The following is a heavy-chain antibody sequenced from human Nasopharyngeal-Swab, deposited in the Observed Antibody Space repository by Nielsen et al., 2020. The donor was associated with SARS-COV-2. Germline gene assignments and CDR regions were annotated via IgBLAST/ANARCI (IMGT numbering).Heavy chain of an antibody. D-gene: IGHD3-16*01. Sequence: ESLKISCAASGFTFSSYSMNWVRQAPGKGLEWVSYISSSSSTIYYADSVKGRFTISRDNAKNSLYLQMNSLRAEDTAVYYCTRSFGGASEYWGQGTLVTVSS. CDR2: ISSSSSTI. V-gene: IGHV3-48*01. CDR1: GFTFSSYS. CDR3: TRSFGGASEY. J-gene: IGHJ4*02.